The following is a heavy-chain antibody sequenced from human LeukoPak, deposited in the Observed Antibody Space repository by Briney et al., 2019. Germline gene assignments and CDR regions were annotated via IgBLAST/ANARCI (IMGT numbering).Heavy chain of an antibody. Sequence: SETLSLTCTVSGGSISSRSYFWGWIRQPPGKGLEWIGSIFYSGSTYYNPSLKSRVTISVDTSKNQFSLKLSSVTAADTAVYYCARHVTSIPAAGFDYWGQGSLVTVSS. J-gene: IGHJ4*02. CDR1: GGSISSRSYF. CDR2: IFYSGST. V-gene: IGHV4-39*01. D-gene: IGHD6-13*01. CDR3: ARHVTSIPAAGFDY.